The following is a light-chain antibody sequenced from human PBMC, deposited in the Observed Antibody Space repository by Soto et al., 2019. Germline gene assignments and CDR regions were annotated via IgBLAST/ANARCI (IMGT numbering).Light chain of an antibody. J-gene: IGLJ1*01. Sequence: QSALTQPASVSGSPGQSITISCTGNSSDVGDNNYVSWYQQHPGKAPKLMVYDVTHRPSGISNRFSGSKSGNTASLTISGLQAEDEADYYCSSYTSSSTLYVFGPGTQLPVL. CDR1: SSDVGDNNY. V-gene: IGLV2-14*01. CDR2: DVT. CDR3: SSYTSSSTLYV.